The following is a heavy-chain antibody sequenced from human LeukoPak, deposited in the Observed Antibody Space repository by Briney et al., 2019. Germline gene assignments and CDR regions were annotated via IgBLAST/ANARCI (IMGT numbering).Heavy chain of an antibody. CDR1: GGTFSSYA. Sequence: GSSVKVSCKASGGTFSSYAISWVRQAPGQGLEWMGRIIPILGIANYAQEFQGRVTITADKSTSTAYMELSSLRSEDTAVYYCARSGYCSGGSCHIDYWGQGTLVTVSS. J-gene: IGHJ4*02. V-gene: IGHV1-69*04. CDR3: ARSGYCSGGSCHIDY. CDR2: IIPILGIA. D-gene: IGHD2-15*01.